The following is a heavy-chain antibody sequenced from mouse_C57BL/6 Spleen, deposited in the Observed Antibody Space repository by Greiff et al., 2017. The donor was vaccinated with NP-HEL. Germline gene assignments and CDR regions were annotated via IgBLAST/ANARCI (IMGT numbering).Heavy chain of an antibody. CDR2: IDPSASYT. D-gene: IGHD1-1*02. CDR3: ARWGNYGTY. Sequence: QVQLQQPGAELVMPGASVKLSCKASGSTFTSYWMHWVTQRPGQGLEWIGEIDPSASYTNYNQKFKGKSTLTVDNSSSPASMQLSSLTSEDSAVYCCARWGNYGTYWGQGTLVTVSA. J-gene: IGHJ3*01. V-gene: IGHV1-69*01. CDR1: GSTFTSYW.